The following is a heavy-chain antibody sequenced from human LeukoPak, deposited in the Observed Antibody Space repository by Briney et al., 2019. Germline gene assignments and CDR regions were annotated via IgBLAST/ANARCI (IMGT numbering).Heavy chain of an antibody. CDR3: ARAPPYYDILTGYFDY. V-gene: IGHV3-11*05. Sequence: GGSLRLSCAASGFTFSDYYMSWIRQAPGKGLEWVSYISSSSSCTNYADSVKGRFTISRDNAKNSLYLQMNSLRAEDTAVYYCARAPPYYDILTGYFDYWGQGTLVTVSS. J-gene: IGHJ4*02. D-gene: IGHD3-9*01. CDR2: ISSSSSCT. CDR1: GFTFSDYY.